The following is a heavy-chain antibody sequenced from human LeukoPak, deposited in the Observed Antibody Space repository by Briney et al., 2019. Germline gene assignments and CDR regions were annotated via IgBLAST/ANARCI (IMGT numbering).Heavy chain of an antibody. CDR1: GFTFGDYA. V-gene: IGHV3-49*04. D-gene: IGHD2-15*01. J-gene: IGHJ2*01. CDR3: TAQVFCSGRSCYSHWYFDL. CDR2: IRSKAYGGTT. Sequence: GGSLRLSRTASGFTFGDYAMSWVRQAPGKGLEWVGFIRSKAYGGTTEYAASVKGRFTISRDDSKSFAYLQMNSLKTEDTAVYYCTAQVFCSGRSCYSHWYFDLWGRGTLVTVSS.